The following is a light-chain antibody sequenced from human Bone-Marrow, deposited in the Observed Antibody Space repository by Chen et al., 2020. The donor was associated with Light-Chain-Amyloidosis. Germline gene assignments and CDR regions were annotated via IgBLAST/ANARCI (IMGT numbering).Light chain of an antibody. CDR3: QVWDRSSDRPV. J-gene: IGLJ3*02. CDR2: DDS. CDR1: NIGSTS. V-gene: IGLV3-21*02. Sequence: SHVLTQPSSAPVAPGQTAPIACGGNNIGSTSVHWYQQTPGQAPLLVVYDDSDRPSGIPQRLSGSNSGNTATLTISRVEAGDEADYYCQVWDRSSDRPVFGGGTKLTVL.